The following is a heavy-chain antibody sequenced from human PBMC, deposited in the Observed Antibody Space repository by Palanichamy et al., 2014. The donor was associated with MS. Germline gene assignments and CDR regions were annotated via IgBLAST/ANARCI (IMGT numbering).Heavy chain of an antibody. V-gene: IGHV1-18*01. D-gene: IGHD4-17*01. J-gene: IGHJ4*02. CDR2: ISAYNGNT. CDR1: GYTFTSYG. Sequence: QVQLVQSGAEVKKPGASVKVSCKASGYTFTSYGISWVRQAPGQGLEWMGWISAYNGNTNYAQKLQGRVTVTTDTSTSTAYMELRSLRSDDTAVYYCARGAPSYGDYRAGPRSNFDYWGQGTLVTVYS. CDR3: ARGAPSYGDYRAGPRSNFDY.